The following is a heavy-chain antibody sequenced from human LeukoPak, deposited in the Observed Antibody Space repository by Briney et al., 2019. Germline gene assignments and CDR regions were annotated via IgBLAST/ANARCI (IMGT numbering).Heavy chain of an antibody. J-gene: IGHJ4*02. Sequence: PGGSLLLSCAASGFPFSSYEMNCVRPAPGKGLGWASYISSSGSTIYYADSVKGRFTISRDNAKNSLYLQMNSLRAEETAGYYCARDNSITMVRGVIIKGDYWGQGTLVTVSS. V-gene: IGHV3-48*03. CDR3: ARDNSITMVRGVIIKGDY. CDR2: ISSSGSTI. CDR1: GFPFSSYE. D-gene: IGHD3-10*01.